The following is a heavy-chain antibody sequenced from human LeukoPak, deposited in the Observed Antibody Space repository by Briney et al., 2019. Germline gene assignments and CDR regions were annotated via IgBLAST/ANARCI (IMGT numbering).Heavy chain of an antibody. CDR2: ISYDGSNK. V-gene: IGHV3-30*18. J-gene: IGHJ4*02. CDR3: AKDLKGYCTSTSCYLFDY. CDR1: GFTFSSYG. D-gene: IGHD2-2*01. Sequence: GGSLRLSCAASGFTFSSYGMHWVRQAPGKGLEWVAVISYDGSNKYYADSVKGRFTISRDNSKNTLYLQTNSLRAEDTAVYYCAKDLKGYCTSTSCYLFDYWGQGTLVTVSS.